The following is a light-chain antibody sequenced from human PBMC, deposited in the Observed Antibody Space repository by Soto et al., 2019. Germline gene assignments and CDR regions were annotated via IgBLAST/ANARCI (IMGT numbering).Light chain of an antibody. Sequence: LLMTQSPSSLYASPGDRVAITCRASQGISSYLAWYQQKPGKAPKLLIYAASTLQSGVPSRFSGSGSGTDFTLTISCLQPDDFATYYCQQNYGTPGTFGQGTKVDIK. J-gene: IGKJ1*01. V-gene: IGKV1-8*01. CDR2: AAS. CDR3: QQNYGTPGT. CDR1: QGISSY.